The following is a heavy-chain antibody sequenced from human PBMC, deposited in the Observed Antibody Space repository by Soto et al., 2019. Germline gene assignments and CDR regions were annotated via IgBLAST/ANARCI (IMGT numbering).Heavy chain of an antibody. J-gene: IGHJ5*02. Sequence: GGSLRLSCAASGFTFSSYGMHWVRQAPGKGLEWVAVISYDGSNKYYADSVKGRFTISRDNSKNTLYLQMNSLRAEDTAVYYCALPNCSSTSCYFNWFDPWGQGTLVTVSS. V-gene: IGHV3-30*03. CDR3: ALPNCSSTSCYFNWFDP. D-gene: IGHD2-2*01. CDR2: ISYDGSNK. CDR1: GFTFSSYG.